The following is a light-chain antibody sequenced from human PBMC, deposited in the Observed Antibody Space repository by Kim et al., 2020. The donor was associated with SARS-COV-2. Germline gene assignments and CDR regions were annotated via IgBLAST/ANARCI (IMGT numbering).Light chain of an antibody. CDR2: TNE. CDR1: SSNIGDNS. J-gene: IGLJ3*02. V-gene: IGLV1-47*01. CDR3: ATWDDSLSGWV. Sequence: GQRVNISCSRDSSNIGDNSVYWYQHLPGTGPKILIYTNERRPSGVPDRFSGSKSATSASLAISGLRSEDEADYYCATWDDSLSGWVFGGGTQLTVL.